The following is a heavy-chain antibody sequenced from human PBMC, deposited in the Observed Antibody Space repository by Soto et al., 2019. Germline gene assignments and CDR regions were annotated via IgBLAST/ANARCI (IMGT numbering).Heavy chain of an antibody. CDR2: IYYSGST. J-gene: IGHJ6*02. CDR1: GGSISSSSYY. D-gene: IGHD6-13*01. V-gene: IGHV4-39*01. CDR3: ARQDGRAAYFRDYYYYGMDV. Sequence: PSETLSLTCTVSGGSISSSSYYWGWIRQPPGKGLEWIGSIYYSGSTYYNPSLKSRVTISVDTSKNQFSLKLSSVTAADTAVYYCARQDGRAAYFRDYYYYGMDVWGQGTTVTVSS.